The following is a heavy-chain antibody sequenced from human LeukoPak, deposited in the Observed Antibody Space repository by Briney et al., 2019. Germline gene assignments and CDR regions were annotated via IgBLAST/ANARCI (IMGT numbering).Heavy chain of an antibody. J-gene: IGHJ3*02. V-gene: IGHV1-24*01. CDR2: LDPEDGDA. CDR1: GYTLTELS. CDR3: TTRHSGSWFGAFDI. D-gene: IGHD1-26*01. Sequence: ASVKVSCKVSGYTLTELSIHWVRQAPGKGLEWMGGLDPEDGDAIYAQSFQGRVTMTEDTSTDTPYMELRSLRSEDTAVYYCTTRHSGSWFGAFDIWSQGTMVTVSS.